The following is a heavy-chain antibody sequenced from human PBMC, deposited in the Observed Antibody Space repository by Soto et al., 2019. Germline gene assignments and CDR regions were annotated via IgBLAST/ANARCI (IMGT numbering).Heavy chain of an antibody. CDR2: INAGNGNT. D-gene: IGHD1-1*01. J-gene: IGHJ4*02. V-gene: IGHV1-3*01. CDR1: GYTFTSYA. Sequence: VASVKVSCEASGYTFTSYAMHWVRQAPGQRLEWMGWINAGNGNTKYSQKFQGRVTITRDTSASTAYMELSSLRSEDTAVYYCARLNGTYNDRYFDYWGQGSLVTVSS. CDR3: ARLNGTYNDRYFDY.